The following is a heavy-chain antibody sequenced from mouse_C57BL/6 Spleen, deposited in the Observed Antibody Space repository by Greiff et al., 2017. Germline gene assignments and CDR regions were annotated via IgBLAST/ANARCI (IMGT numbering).Heavy chain of an antibody. D-gene: IGHD2-4*01. Sequence: QVTLKVSGPGILQPSQTLSLTCSFSGFSLSTFGMGVGWIRQPSGKGLEWLAHIWWDDDKYYNPALKSRLTISKDTSKNQVFLKIANVDTADTATYYCARIPYDYDAVYYAMDYWGQGTSVTVSS. V-gene: IGHV8-8*01. CDR2: IWWDDDK. J-gene: IGHJ4*01. CDR3: ARIPYDYDAVYYAMDY. CDR1: GFSLSTFGMG.